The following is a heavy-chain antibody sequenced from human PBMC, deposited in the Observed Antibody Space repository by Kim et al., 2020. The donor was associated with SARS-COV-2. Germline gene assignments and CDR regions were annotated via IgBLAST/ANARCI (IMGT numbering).Heavy chain of an antibody. D-gene: IGHD6-19*01. CDR1: GFTFSSYA. CDR3: AKERSSGWPFDY. J-gene: IGHJ4*02. CDR2: ISGSGGKT. V-gene: IGHV3-23*01. Sequence: GGSLRLSCAASGFTFSSYAMSWVRQAPGEGLEWVSGISGSGGKTYYADSVKGRFTISRDNSKKILYLQMNSLRGEDTAKYYCAKERSSGWPFDYWGQGTLGNVP.